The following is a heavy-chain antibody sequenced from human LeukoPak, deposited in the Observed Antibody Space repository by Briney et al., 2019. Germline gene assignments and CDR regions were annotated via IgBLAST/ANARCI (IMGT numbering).Heavy chain of an antibody. CDR1: GGSFSGYY. V-gene: IGHV4-34*01. J-gene: IGHJ5*02. Sequence: SETLSLTCAVYGGSFSGYYWSWIRQAPGKGLEWIGEINQSGSTNYNPSLKSRVTISVDTSKNQFSLKLSSVTAADTAVYYCASVKRGYSYGFHPGWLDPWGQGTLVTVSS. CDR3: ASVKRGYSYGFHPGWLDP. D-gene: IGHD5-18*01. CDR2: INQSGST.